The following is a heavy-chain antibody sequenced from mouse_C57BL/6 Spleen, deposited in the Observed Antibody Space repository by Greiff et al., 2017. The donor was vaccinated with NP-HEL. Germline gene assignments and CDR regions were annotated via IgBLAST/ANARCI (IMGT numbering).Heavy chain of an antibody. Sequence: QVHVKQPGAELVMPGASVKLSCKASGYTFTSYWMHWVKQRPGQGLEWIGEIDPSDSYTNYNQKFKGKSTLTVDKSSSTAYMQLSSLTSEDSAVYYCAGTTVVDYWYFDVWGTGTTVTVSS. J-gene: IGHJ1*03. CDR3: AGTTVVDYWYFDV. CDR2: IDPSDSYT. D-gene: IGHD1-1*01. V-gene: IGHV1-69*01. CDR1: GYTFTSYW.